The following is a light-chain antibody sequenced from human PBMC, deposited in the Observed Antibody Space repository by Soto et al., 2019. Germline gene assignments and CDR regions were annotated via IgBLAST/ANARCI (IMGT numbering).Light chain of an antibody. V-gene: IGKV3-15*01. CDR2: GAS. J-gene: IGKJ4*01. Sequence: EIVMTKSPATLPVPPGKGASLSCRASQSVSSNLAWYQQKPGQAPRFLIYGASTRATGIPARFSGSGSGTEFTLTISSLQSEDFAVYYCKQYYNWPLTFGGATKVDIK. CDR1: QSVSSN. CDR3: KQYYNWPLT.